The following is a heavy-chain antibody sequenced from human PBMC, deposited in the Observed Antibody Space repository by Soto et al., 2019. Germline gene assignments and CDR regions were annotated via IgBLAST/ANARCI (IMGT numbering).Heavy chain of an antibody. CDR3: ARGPWFGELLSGYYYGMDV. V-gene: IGHV3-21*01. CDR2: ISSSSSYI. D-gene: IGHD3-10*01. CDR1: GFTFSSYS. Sequence: LRLSCAASGFTFSSYSMNWVRQAPGKGLEWVSSISSSSSYIYYADSVKGRFTISRDNAKNSLYLQMNSLRAEDTAVYYCARGPWFGELLSGYYYGMDVWGQGTTVTVSS. J-gene: IGHJ6*02.